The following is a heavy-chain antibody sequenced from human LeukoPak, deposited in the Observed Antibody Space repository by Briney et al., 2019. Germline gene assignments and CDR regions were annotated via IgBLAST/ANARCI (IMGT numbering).Heavy chain of an antibody. J-gene: IGHJ1*01. CDR2: MNPNSDNT. CDR3: TRRMNYDSRVFQH. D-gene: IGHD3-22*01. V-gene: IGHV1-8*01. CDR1: GYTFTSYD. Sequence: ASVRVSCKASGYTFTSYDINWVRHAPGQGLEWMGWMNPNSDNTGYTQTFQGRVTMPRNTSINTAYIDQNRLTSEYAGVYYCTRRMNYDSRVFQHWGQSTLVTVS.